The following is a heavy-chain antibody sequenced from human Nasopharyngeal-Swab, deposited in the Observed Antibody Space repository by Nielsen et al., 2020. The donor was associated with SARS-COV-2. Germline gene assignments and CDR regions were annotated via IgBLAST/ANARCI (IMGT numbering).Heavy chain of an antibody. CDR2: IYYSGST. D-gene: IGHD2-2*03. CDR3: ARGRLDLGDY. V-gene: IGHV4-59*08. J-gene: IGHJ4*02. Sequence: GSLRLPCTVSGGPISSYYWSWIRQPPGKGLEWIGYIYYSGSTNYNPSLKSRVTMSVDTSKNQFSLKLRSVTAADTAVYYCARGRLDLGDYWGQGTLVTVSS. CDR1: GGPISSYY.